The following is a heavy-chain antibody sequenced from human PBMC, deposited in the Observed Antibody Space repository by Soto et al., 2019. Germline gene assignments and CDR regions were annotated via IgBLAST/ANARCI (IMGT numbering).Heavy chain of an antibody. CDR2: IIPIFGTA. CDR1: GGTFSSYS. Sequence: QVQLVQSGAEVKKTGSSVKVSCKASGGTFSSYSINWLRQAPGQGLEWMGEIIPIFGTANYAQKFQGRVTISADEATSTADMDLSSLRSEDTAVYYCARDGGRHSGGIDYWGQGTLVTVSS. D-gene: IGHD1-26*01. V-gene: IGHV1-69*01. CDR3: ARDGGRHSGGIDY. J-gene: IGHJ4*02.